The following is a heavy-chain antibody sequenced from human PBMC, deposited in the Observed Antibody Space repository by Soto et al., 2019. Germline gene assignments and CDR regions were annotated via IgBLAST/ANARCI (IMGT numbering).Heavy chain of an antibody. CDR1: GFTFSSYA. CDR3: ARAGDIVVVPATPGPYYYYYGMDV. Sequence: EVQLLESGGGLVQPGGSLRLSCAASGFTFSSYAMSWVRQAPGKGLELVSAISGSGGSTYYADSVKGRFTISRDNSKNTLYLQMNSLRAEDTAVYYCARAGDIVVVPATPGPYYYYYGMDVWGQGTTVTVSS. V-gene: IGHV3-23*01. CDR2: ISGSGGST. D-gene: IGHD2-2*01. J-gene: IGHJ6*02.